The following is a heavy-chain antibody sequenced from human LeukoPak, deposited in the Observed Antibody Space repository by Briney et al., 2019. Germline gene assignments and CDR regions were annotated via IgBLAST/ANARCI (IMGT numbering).Heavy chain of an antibody. D-gene: IGHD5-12*01. J-gene: IGHJ4*02. CDR1: GFTFSSYW. V-gene: IGHV3-7*01. CDR3: ARDLGIVATMGLQRNPWRFDY. Sequence: GGSLRLSCAASGFTFSSYWMSWVRQAPGKGLEWVANIKQDESEKYYVDSVKGRFTISRDNAKNSLYLQMNSLRAEDTAVYYCARDLGIVATMGLQRNPWRFDYWGRGTLVTVSS. CDR2: IKQDESEK.